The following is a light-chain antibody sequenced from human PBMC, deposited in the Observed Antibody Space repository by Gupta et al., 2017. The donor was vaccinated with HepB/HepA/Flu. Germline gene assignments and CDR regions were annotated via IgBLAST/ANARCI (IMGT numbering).Light chain of an antibody. CDR1: QSLSSN. J-gene: IGKJ1*01. V-gene: IGKV3-15*01. Sequence: EIVMTQSPATLSVSPGERATLSCRASQSLSSNLVWYQQKPGQAPRLLIYGASTRATGIPARFSGSGSGTEFTLTISSRQSEDFAVYYCQQYNYWPPWTFGQGTXVEIK. CDR2: GAS. CDR3: QQYNYWPPWT.